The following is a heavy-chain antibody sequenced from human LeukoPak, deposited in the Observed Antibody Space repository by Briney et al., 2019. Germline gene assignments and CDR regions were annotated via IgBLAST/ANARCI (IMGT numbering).Heavy chain of an antibody. V-gene: IGHV3-30*02. Sequence: GGSLRLSCAASGFTFSSYGMHWVRQAPGKGLEWVAFIRYDGGNKYYADSVKGRFTISRDNSKNTLYLEMNSLRTEDTAVYYCAKGRVLWASRDAFDIWGQGTMVTVSS. CDR3: AKGRVLWASRDAFDI. CDR2: IRYDGGNK. D-gene: IGHD2-2*01. CDR1: GFTFSSYG. J-gene: IGHJ3*02.